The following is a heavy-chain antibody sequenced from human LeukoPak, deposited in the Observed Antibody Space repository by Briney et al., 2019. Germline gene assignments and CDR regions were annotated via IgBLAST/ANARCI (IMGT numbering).Heavy chain of an antibody. V-gene: IGHV3-23*01. CDR3: AKDSKIVGATFRSYHYMDV. CDR1: GFTFSSYA. Sequence: GGSLRLSCAASGFTFSSYAVSWVRQAPGKGLEWVSAIRGSGDRTHYADSVKGRFTISRDNSKNTLYLQMNSLRAEDTAVYYCAKDSKIVGATFRSYHYMDVWGKGTAVTVSS. J-gene: IGHJ6*03. CDR2: IRGSGDRT. D-gene: IGHD1-26*01.